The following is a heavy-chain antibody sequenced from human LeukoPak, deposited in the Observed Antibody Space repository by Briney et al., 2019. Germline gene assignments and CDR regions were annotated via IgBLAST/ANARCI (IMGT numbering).Heavy chain of an antibody. J-gene: IGHJ4*02. V-gene: IGHV3-74*01. CDR2: INSDGSST. D-gene: IGHD3-22*01. CDR3: ARELPAYGGYDGSGYLDY. CDR1: GFTFSSYW. Sequence: GGSLRLSCAASGFTFSSYWMHWVRQAPGKGLVWVSRINSDGSSTSYADSVKGRFTISRDNAKNSLYLQMNSLRAEDMAVYYCARELPAYGGYDGSGYLDYWGQGTLVTVSS.